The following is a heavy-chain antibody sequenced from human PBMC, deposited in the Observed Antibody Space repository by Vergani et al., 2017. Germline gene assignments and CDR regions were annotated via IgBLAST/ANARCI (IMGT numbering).Heavy chain of an antibody. J-gene: IGHJ4*02. Sequence: QVQVVQSGAEVKKSGASVKVSCKTSGYTFSNYYMLWVRQAPGQGLEWMGIINPSGGHTNYAQKFQGRVTMTRDTSTSTVYMDLSSLRSEYTAIYYCARGDYGILTGYRYWGQGTLITVSA. V-gene: IGHV1-46*03. CDR2: INPSGGHT. D-gene: IGHD3-9*01. CDR1: GYTFSNYY. CDR3: ARGDYGILTGYRY.